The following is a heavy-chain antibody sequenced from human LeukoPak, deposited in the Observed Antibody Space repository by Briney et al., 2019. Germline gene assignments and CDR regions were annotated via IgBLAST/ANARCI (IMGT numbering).Heavy chain of an antibody. J-gene: IGHJ6*02. CDR3: AKSKRDIYDVLTGYYGLGYYGMDV. CDR1: GDSINSFY. Sequence: PSETLSLTCTVSGDSINSFYWSWIRQPPGKGLEWIGYIYYGGSTNYNPSLRSRVTLSVDTSKNQFFLKLSSVTAADTAVYYCAKSKRDIYDVLTGYYGLGYYGMDVWGQGTTVTVSS. V-gene: IGHV4-59*01. D-gene: IGHD3-9*01. CDR2: IYYGGST.